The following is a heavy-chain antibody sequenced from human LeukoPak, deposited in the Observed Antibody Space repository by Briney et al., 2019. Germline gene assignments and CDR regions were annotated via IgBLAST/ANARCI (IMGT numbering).Heavy chain of an antibody. J-gene: IGHJ4*02. Sequence: SATLSLTWTVSGGSISNYYWGWVRRPPGKGLEWIGYINYSGITNYNPSVKSRVTISLDTSKNQFSLRLSSVTAADTAVYYCERFFMGSGYFDYWGQGTLVTVSS. V-gene: IGHV4-59*01. D-gene: IGHD3-3*01. CDR1: GGSISNYY. CDR2: INYSGIT. CDR3: ERFFMGSGYFDY.